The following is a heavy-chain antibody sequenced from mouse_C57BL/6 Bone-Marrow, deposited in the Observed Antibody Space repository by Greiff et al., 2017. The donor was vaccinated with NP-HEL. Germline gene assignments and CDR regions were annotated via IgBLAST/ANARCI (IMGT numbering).Heavy chain of an antibody. D-gene: IGHD1-1*01. CDR2: ISSGGDYI. Sequence: EVKLQESGEGLVKPGGSLKLSCAASGFTFSSYAMSWVRQTPEKRLEWVAYISSGGDYIYYADTVKGRFTISRDNARNTLYLQMSSLKSEDTAMYYCTRDRDYYYGSSYNFDYWGQGTTLTVSS. CDR3: TRDRDYYYGSSYNFDY. CDR1: GFTFSSYA. V-gene: IGHV5-9-1*02. J-gene: IGHJ2*01.